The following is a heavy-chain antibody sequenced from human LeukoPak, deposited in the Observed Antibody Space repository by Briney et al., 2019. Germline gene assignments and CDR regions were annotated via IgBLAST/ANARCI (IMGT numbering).Heavy chain of an antibody. Sequence: GESLKISCKGSGYSFTSYWIGWARQMPGKGLEWVGIIYPGDSDTRYSPSFQGQVTISADKSISTAYLQWSSLKASDTAMYYCARLPVGSPYYYYGMDVWGQGTTVTVSS. D-gene: IGHD1-26*01. J-gene: IGHJ6*02. CDR3: ARLPVGSPYYYYGMDV. V-gene: IGHV5-51*01. CDR2: IYPGDSDT. CDR1: GYSFTSYW.